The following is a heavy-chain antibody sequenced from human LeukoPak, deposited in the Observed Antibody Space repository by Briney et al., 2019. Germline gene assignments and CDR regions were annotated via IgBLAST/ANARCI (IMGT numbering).Heavy chain of an antibody. J-gene: IGHJ6*03. Sequence: ASVKVSCKASGGTFSSYAISWVRQAPGQGLEWMGGIIPIFGTANYAQKFQGRVTITTDESTSTAYMELSSLRSEDTAVYYCAIDIAARPSDYYYYYMDVWGKGTTVTVSS. D-gene: IGHD6-6*01. CDR1: GGTFSSYA. V-gene: IGHV1-69*05. CDR2: IIPIFGTA. CDR3: AIDIAARPSDYYYYYMDV.